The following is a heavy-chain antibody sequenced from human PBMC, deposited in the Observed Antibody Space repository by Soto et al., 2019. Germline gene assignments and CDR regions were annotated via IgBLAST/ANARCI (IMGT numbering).Heavy chain of an antibody. Sequence: GGSLRLSCAASGFTLSRHTMNWVRQAPGKGLEWVSFIGSRTSDIYYADSVKGRFTISRDNAKNSLYLDLTRLRAEDTAVYFCVRDYYDTSGYPNTIDMWGQGTMVTVSS. J-gene: IGHJ3*02. CDR1: GFTLSRHT. V-gene: IGHV3-21*01. CDR3: VRDYYDTSGYPNTIDM. CDR2: IGSRTSDI. D-gene: IGHD6-19*01.